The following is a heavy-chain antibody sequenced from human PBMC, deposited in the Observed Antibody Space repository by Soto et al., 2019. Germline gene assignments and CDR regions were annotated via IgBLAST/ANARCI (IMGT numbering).Heavy chain of an antibody. CDR1: GFTFSSYS. CDR2: IFCSSSYI. J-gene: IGHJ6*02. CDR3: AREGPFDWLFHGDYYYYGMDV. D-gene: IGHD3-9*01. Sequence: PGGSLRLSCAASGFTFSSYSMNWVRQAPGKGLEWVSSIFCSSSYIYYADLVKGRFTISRDNAKNSLFLQMNSLRAEYTAVYYCAREGPFDWLFHGDYYYYGMDVWGQGTTVTVSS. V-gene: IGHV3-21*01.